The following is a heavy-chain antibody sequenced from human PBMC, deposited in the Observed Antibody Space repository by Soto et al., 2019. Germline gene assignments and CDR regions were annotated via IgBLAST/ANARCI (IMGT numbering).Heavy chain of an antibody. D-gene: IGHD2-21*02. CDR3: ARDAGLGYGGNSAGYGMDV. Sequence: GGSLRLSCAASGFTFSSYGMHWVRQAPGKGLEWVAVIWYDGSNKYYADSVKGRFTISRDNSKNTLYLQMNSLRAEDTAVYYCARDAGLGYGGNSAGYGMDVWGQGTTVTVS. CDR1: GFTFSSYG. V-gene: IGHV3-33*01. CDR2: IWYDGSNK. J-gene: IGHJ6*02.